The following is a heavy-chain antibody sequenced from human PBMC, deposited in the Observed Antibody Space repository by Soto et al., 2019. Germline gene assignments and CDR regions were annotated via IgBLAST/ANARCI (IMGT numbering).Heavy chain of an antibody. Sequence: GGSLRLSCAASGFTFSSYGMHWVRQAPGKGLEWVAVIWYDGSNKYYADSVKGRFTISRDNSKNTLYLQMNSLRAEDTAVYYCAREGRKGYRHYYYYGMDVWGQGTTVTVSS. V-gene: IGHV3-33*01. CDR1: GFTFSSYG. D-gene: IGHD5-18*01. CDR2: IWYDGSNK. CDR3: AREGRKGYRHYYYYGMDV. J-gene: IGHJ6*02.